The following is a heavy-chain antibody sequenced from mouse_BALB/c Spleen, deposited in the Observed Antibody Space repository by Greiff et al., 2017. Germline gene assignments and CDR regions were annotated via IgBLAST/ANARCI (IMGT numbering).Heavy chain of an antibody. Sequence: QVQLQQSGAELARPGASVKLSCKASGYTFTSYWMQWVKQRPGQGLEWIGAIYPGDGDTRYTQKFKGKATLTADKSSSTAYMQLSSLASEDSAVYYCARGTFITTVAPDYWGQGTTLTVSA. CDR3: ARGTFITTVAPDY. D-gene: IGHD1-1*01. CDR2: IYPGDGDT. J-gene: IGHJ2*01. CDR1: GYTFTSYW. V-gene: IGHV1-87*01.